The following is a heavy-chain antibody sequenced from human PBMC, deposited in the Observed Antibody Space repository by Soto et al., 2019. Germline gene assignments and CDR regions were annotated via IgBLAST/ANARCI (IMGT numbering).Heavy chain of an antibody. CDR1: GGSISSYY. CDR2: IYYSGST. V-gene: IGHV4-59*01. J-gene: IGHJ6*03. CDR3: ARDGVPTVTARPTNDYYYYYMDV. D-gene: IGHD4-17*01. Sequence: PSETLSLTCTVSGGSISSYYWSWIRQPPGKGLEWIGYIYYSGSTNYNPSLKSRVTISVDTSKNQFSLKLSSVTAADTAVYYCARDGVPTVTARPTNDYYYYYMDVWGKGTTVTVSS.